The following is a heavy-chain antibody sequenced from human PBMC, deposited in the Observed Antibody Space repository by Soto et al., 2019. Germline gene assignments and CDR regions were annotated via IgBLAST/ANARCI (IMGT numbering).Heavy chain of an antibody. Sequence: SETLSLTCTVSGGSISSGGYYWSWIRQHPGKGLEWIGYIYYSGSTYYNPSLKSRVTISVDTSKNQFSLKLSSVTAADTAVYYCAREEIVGKYLQHWGQGTLVTVSS. D-gene: IGHD2-15*01. CDR2: IYYSGST. J-gene: IGHJ1*01. CDR1: GGSISSGGYY. CDR3: AREEIVGKYLQH. V-gene: IGHV4-31*03.